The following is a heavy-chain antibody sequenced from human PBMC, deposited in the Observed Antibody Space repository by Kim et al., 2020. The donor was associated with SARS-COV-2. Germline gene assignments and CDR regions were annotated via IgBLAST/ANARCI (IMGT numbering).Heavy chain of an antibody. CDR3: AAYGSGSSLDY. CDR2: ISGDGGST. Sequence: GGSLRLSCAASGFTFDDYAMHWVRQAPGKGLEWVSLISGDGGSTYYADSVKGRFTISRDNSKNSLYLQMNSLRTEDTALYYCAAYGSGSSLDYWGQGTLVTVSS. D-gene: IGHD3-10*01. V-gene: IGHV3-43*02. CDR1: GFTFDDYA. J-gene: IGHJ4*02.